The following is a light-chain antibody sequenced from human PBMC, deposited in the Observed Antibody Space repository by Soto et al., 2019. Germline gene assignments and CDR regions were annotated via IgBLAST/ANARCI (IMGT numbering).Light chain of an antibody. CDR1: SXDVGSYDH. J-gene: IGLJ1*01. CDR3: ISYTDRQSYV. CDR2: AVS. Sequence: QSVLTQPASVSGSPGQSITISCSGTSXDVGSYDHVAWYQQFPGKSPKLMIYAVSDRPSGVSDRFSGSKSGITASLTISGLQAEDEADYYCISYTDRQSYVFGTGTKLTVL. V-gene: IGLV2-14*01.